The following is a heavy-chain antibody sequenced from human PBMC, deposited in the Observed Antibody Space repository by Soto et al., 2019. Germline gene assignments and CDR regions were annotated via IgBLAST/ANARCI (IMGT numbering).Heavy chain of an antibody. Sequence: QVQLVESGGGVVQPGRSLSLSCVVSGFPFTNYGLHCVRQAPGKGLEGVATISYDGSNKYYADSVKGRFTISRDNSKNTVYLQMNSLRDEDTAVYYCAKAERYCNGGACYYEYWGQGALATVSS. J-gene: IGHJ4*02. CDR1: GFPFTNYG. CDR3: AKAERYCNGGACYYEY. D-gene: IGHD2-15*01. V-gene: IGHV3-30*18. CDR2: ISYDGSNK.